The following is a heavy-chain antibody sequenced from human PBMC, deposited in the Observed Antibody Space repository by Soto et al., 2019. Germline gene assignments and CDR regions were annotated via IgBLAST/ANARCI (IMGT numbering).Heavy chain of an antibody. CDR1: GDSISSCY. Sequence: SETLSLTCTVFGDSISSCYWTWIRQPPGKGLEWVGYIFSSGSTNYNPSLKSRVTISVDTSENQFSLKLTSVTAADTAVYYCARVGYCSSTPCWPIGYFEYWGQGTLVTVSS. D-gene: IGHD2-2*01. J-gene: IGHJ4*02. CDR3: ARVGYCSSTPCWPIGYFEY. V-gene: IGHV4-59*01. CDR2: IFSSGST.